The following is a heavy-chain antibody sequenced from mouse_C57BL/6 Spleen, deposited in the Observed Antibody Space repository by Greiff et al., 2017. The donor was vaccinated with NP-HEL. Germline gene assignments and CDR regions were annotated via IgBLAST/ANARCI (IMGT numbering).Heavy chain of an antibody. Sequence: EVKLVESGAELVKPGASVKLSCTASGFNIKDYYMHWVKQRTEQGLEWIGRIDPEDGETKYAPKFQGKATITADTSSNTAYLQLSSLTSEDTAVYYCARGSSGFIYAMDYWGQGTSVTVSS. CDR1: GFNIKDYY. CDR3: ARGSSGFIYAMDY. V-gene: IGHV14-2*01. D-gene: IGHD3-2*02. CDR2: IDPEDGET. J-gene: IGHJ4*01.